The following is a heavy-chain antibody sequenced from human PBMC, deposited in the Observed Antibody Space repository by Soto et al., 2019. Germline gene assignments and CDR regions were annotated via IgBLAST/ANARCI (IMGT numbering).Heavy chain of an antibody. J-gene: IGHJ5*02. CDR3: SREIVTAGGNNYIVP. V-gene: IGHV4-4*02. Sequence: PSKTLSLTCGVSGGTVASSHWWSWVRQSPGGGLEWIGNVYHTGDTNLNPSLQSRVTISVDKSNNQFSLRLNSLTAADTAVYFCSREIVTAGGNNYIVPRGPGTLVTVSS. D-gene: IGHD2-21*02. CDR1: GGTVASSHW. CDR2: VYHTGDT.